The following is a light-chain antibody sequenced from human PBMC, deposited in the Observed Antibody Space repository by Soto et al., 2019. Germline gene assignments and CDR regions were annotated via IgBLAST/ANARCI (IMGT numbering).Light chain of an antibody. V-gene: IGLV1-47*01. CDR3: ASWDDSLRGPS. CDR1: DSNIGENY. CDR2: RSE. J-gene: IGLJ3*02. Sequence: QSALTQPPSASGTPGQRVTISCSGSDSNIGENYVYWYQQVSGTAPRLLIFRSEQRPSGVPDRFSGSKSGTSASLVISGLRSEDEADYYCASWDDSLRGPSFGGGTQLTVL.